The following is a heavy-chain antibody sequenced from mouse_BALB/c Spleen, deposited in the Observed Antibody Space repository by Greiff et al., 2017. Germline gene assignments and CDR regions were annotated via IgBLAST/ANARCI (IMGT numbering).Heavy chain of an antibody. CDR1: GYSFTGYN. CDR2: IDPYYGGT. CDR3: TRSLTGDFAY. D-gene: IGHD4-1*01. V-gene: IGHV1-39*01. J-gene: IGHJ3*01. Sequence: VQLKESGPELEKPGASVKISCKASGYSFTGYNMNWVKQSNGKSLEWIGNIDPYYGGTSYNQKFKGKAKLTAVTSTSTAYMELSSLTNEDSAVYYCTRSLTGDFAYWGQGTLVTVSA.